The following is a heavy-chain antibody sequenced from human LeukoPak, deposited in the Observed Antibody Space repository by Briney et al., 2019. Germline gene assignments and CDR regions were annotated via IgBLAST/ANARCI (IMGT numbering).Heavy chain of an antibody. V-gene: IGHV4-34*01. Sequence: SETLSLTCAVYGGSFSGYYWSWIRQPPGKGLDWVGEINHSGSTNYNPSLKSRVTISVDTSKNQFSLKLSSVTAADTAVYYCARSLGISSIDYWGQGTLVTVSS. D-gene: IGHD1-26*01. CDR1: GGSFSGYY. CDR3: ARSLGISSIDY. CDR2: INHSGST. J-gene: IGHJ4*02.